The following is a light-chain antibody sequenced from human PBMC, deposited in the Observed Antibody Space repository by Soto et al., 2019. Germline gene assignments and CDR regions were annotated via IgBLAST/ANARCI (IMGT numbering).Light chain of an antibody. Sequence: QSALTQPASVSGSPGQSITISCTGTSSDVGGYNYVSWYQQHPGKAPKLMIYVFSNRPSGVSNRFSGSKSGNTASLTISGLQAEDEADYYCSSYTSSSTYVVFGGGTKLTVL. CDR1: SSDVGGYNY. J-gene: IGLJ2*01. CDR3: SSYTSSSTYVV. CDR2: VFS. V-gene: IGLV2-14*01.